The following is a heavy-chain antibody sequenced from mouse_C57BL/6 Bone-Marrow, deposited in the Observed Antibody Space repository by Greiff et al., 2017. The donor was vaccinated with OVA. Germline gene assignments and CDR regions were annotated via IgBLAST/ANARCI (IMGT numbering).Heavy chain of an antibody. Sequence: VQLQQPGAELVMPGASVKLSCKASGYTFTSYWMHWVKQRPGQGLEWIGEIDPSDSYTNYNQKFKGKSTLTVDKSSSTAYMQLSSLTSEDSAVYYCARYDYDPYWYFDVWGTGTTVTVSS. J-gene: IGHJ1*03. CDR1: GYTFTSYW. CDR2: IDPSDSYT. D-gene: IGHD2-4*01. V-gene: IGHV1-69*01. CDR3: ARYDYDPYWYFDV.